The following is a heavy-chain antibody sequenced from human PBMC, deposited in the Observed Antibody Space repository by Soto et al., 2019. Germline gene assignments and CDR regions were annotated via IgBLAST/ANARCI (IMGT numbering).Heavy chain of an antibody. J-gene: IGHJ4*02. CDR2: IYYHGNT. CDR3: ARYNAASGTYYFDY. CDR1: GGSISSGDYY. Sequence: PSETLSLTCTVSGGSISSGDYYWSWIRQPPGKGLERIGYIYYHGNTYYNPSLKSRVTASADTSKSQFSLRLTSVTAADTAVYFCARYNAASGTYYFDYWGRGALVTVSS. D-gene: IGHD6-13*01. V-gene: IGHV4-30-4*01.